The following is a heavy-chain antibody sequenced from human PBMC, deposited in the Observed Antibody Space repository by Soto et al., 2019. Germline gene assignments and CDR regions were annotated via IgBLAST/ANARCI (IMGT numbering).Heavy chain of an antibody. CDR3: ARGIQYRYGMDV. CDR2: INGDGTGT. Sequence: EVQLVESGGGLVQPGGSLRLSCAAAGFTFSNHWIHWVRQAPGKGLVWVSRINGDGTGTFYADSVRGRFAISRDNPENTVYLQMNSLRAEDTAVYYCARGIQYRYGMDVWGQGTTVTVSS. D-gene: IGHD5-18*01. V-gene: IGHV3-74*01. CDR1: GFTFSNHW. J-gene: IGHJ6*02.